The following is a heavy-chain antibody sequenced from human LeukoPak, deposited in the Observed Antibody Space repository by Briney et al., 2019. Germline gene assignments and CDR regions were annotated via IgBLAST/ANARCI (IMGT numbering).Heavy chain of an antibody. J-gene: IGHJ6*02. Sequence: GRSLRLSCAASGFTFSSYGMHWVRQAPGKGLEWVAVISYDGSNKYYADSVKGRFTISRDNSKNTLYLQMNSLRAEDTAVYYCARGYGDYLYYYYGMDVWGQGTTVTVSS. CDR1: GFTFSSYG. V-gene: IGHV3-30*03. CDR3: ARGYGDYLYYYYGMDV. CDR2: ISYDGSNK. D-gene: IGHD4-17*01.